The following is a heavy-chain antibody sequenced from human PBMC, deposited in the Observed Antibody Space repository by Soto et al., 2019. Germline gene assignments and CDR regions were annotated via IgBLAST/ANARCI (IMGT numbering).Heavy chain of an antibody. J-gene: IGHJ4*02. D-gene: IGHD6-19*01. CDR2: TDGSGGAT. Sequence: GGSLRLSCAASGFTFGTSAMSWVRQAPGKGLEWVSATDGSGGATYYADSVKGRFTISRDNSKNTLSLQMNSLRAEDTAVYYCAKVQQWTLFDFWGQGTLVTVSS. CDR1: GFTFGTSA. CDR3: AKVQQWTLFDF. V-gene: IGHV3-23*01.